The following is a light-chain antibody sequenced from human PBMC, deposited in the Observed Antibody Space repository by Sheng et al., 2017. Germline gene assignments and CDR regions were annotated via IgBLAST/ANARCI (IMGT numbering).Light chain of an antibody. CDR1: QDIRRD. Sequence: AIQMTQSPSSLSASVGDRVTITCRASQDIRRDLAWYQQKPGKAPNLLIYAASTLQSGVPSRFSGSGSGTDFTLTISSLQPEDSATFYCLQHYDYPWTFG. CDR3: LQHYDYPWT. J-gene: IGKJ1*01. CDR2: AAS. V-gene: IGKV1-6*02.